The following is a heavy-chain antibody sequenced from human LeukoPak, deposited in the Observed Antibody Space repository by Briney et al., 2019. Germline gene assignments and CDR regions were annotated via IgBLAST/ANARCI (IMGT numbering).Heavy chain of an antibody. CDR3: ALLVAGTHYHFDY. CDR1: GGSISSSTSGWGWY. J-gene: IGHJ4*02. Sequence: SSETLSLTCTVSGGSISSSTSGWGWYWGWIRQPPGKGLEWIGSIYYSGSTYYNPSLKGRVTISVDTSKNQFSMNLNSVTAADTAVYYCALLVAGTHYHFDYWGQGTLVTVSS. CDR2: IYYSGST. V-gene: IGHV4-39*07. D-gene: IGHD6-19*01.